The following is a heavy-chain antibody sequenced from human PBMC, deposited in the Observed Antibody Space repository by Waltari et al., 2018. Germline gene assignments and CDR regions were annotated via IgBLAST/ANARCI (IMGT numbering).Heavy chain of an antibody. CDR1: GFTFSSHL. CDR3: GRESTTDWYVDH. CDR2: INDDGSRT. Sequence: EVQMVESGGGLVQPGGSLRLSCAASGFTFSSHLMHWVRQGPGKGLAWVARINDDGSRTAYADSVKGRVTISRDNAKNILYLEMSSLTAEDTAVYYCGRESTTDWYVDHWGQGTLVTVSS. V-gene: IGHV3-74*01. J-gene: IGHJ4*02. D-gene: IGHD3-9*01.